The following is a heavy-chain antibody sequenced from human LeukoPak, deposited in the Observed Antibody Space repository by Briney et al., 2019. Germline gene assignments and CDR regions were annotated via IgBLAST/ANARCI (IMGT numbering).Heavy chain of an antibody. CDR3: ARSGTAGYTYYYYYMDV. J-gene: IGHJ6*03. CDR2: IYSGGST. CDR1: GFTVSSNY. V-gene: IGHV3-53*01. Sequence: GGSLRLSCAASGFTVSSNYMSWVRQAPGKGLEWVSVIYSGGSTYYADSVKGRFTISRDNSKNTLYLQMNSLRAEDTAVYYVARSGTAGYTYYYYYMDVWGKGTTVTVSS. D-gene: IGHD5-24*01.